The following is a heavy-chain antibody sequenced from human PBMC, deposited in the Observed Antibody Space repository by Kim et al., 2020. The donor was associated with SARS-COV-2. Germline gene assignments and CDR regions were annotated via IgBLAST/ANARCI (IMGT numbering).Heavy chain of an antibody. CDR1: GGSFSGYY. Sequence: SETLSLTCAVYGGSFSGYYWSWIRQPPGKGLEWIGEINHSGSTNYNPSLKSRVTISVDTSKNQFSLKLSSVTAADTAVYYCAREGAYYGSGSGALSDVWGQGTTVTVSS. J-gene: IGHJ6*02. D-gene: IGHD3-10*01. V-gene: IGHV4-34*01. CDR2: INHSGST. CDR3: AREGAYYGSGSGALSDV.